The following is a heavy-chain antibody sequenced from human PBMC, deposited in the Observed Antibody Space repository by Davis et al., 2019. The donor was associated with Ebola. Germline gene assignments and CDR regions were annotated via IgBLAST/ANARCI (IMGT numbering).Heavy chain of an antibody. V-gene: IGHV1-46*01. J-gene: IGHJ4*02. CDR3: AVGYGDYAPFDY. Sequence: AASVKVSCKASGGTFSSYAISWVRQAPGQGLEWMGIINPSGGSTRYAQKFQGRVTMTRDTSTSTVYMELSSLRSEDTAVYYCAVGYGDYAPFDYWGQGTLVTVCS. CDR1: GGTFSSYA. D-gene: IGHD4-17*01. CDR2: INPSGGST.